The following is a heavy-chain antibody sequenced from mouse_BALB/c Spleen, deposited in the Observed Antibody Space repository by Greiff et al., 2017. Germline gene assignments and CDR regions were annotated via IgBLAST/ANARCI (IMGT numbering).Heavy chain of an antibody. CDR2: IWAGGST. V-gene: IGHV2-9*02. CDR1: GFSLTSYG. CDR3: ARLLRSAMDY. D-gene: IGHD1-1*01. J-gene: IGHJ4*01. Sequence: VKLMESGPGLVAPSQSLSITCTVSGFSLTSYGVHWVRQPPGKGLEWLGVIWAGGSTNYNSALMSRLSISKDNSKSQVFLKMNSLQTDDTAMYYCARLLRSAMDYWGQGTSVTVSS.